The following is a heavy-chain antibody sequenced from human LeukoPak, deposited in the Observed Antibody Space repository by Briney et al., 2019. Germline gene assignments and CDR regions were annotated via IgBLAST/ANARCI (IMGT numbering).Heavy chain of an antibody. J-gene: IGHJ4*02. CDR2: ISGDGGST. CDR1: GFTFDDYA. CDR3: AKDWALAPDFWSGYYDDY. D-gene: IGHD3-3*01. V-gene: IGHV3-43*02. Sequence: PGGSLRLSCAASGFTFDDYAMHWGRQAPGKGLEWVSLISGDGGSTYYADSVKGRFTISRDNSKNSLYLQMNSLRTEDTALYYCAKDWALAPDFWSGYYDDYWGQGTLVTVSS.